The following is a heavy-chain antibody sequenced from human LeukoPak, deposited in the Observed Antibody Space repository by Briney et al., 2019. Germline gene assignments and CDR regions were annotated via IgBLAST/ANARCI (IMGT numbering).Heavy chain of an antibody. V-gene: IGHV3-73*01. CDR3: TRRDYYDSSGYYDY. CDR1: GFTFSGSA. J-gene: IGHJ4*02. Sequence: GGSLRLSCAASGFTFSGSAMHWVRQASGKGLEWVGRIRSKAKSYATAYAASVKGRFTISRDNSKNTAYLQMNSLKTEDTAVYYCTRRDYYDSSGYYDYWGQGTLVTVSS. CDR2: IRSKAKSYAT. D-gene: IGHD3-22*01.